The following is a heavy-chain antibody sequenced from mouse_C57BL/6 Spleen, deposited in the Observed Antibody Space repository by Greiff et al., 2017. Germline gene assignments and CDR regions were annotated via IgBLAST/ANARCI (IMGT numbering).Heavy chain of an antibody. Sequence: QVQLQQSGPELVKPGASVKISCKASGYAFSSSWMNWVKQRPGKGLEWIGRIYPGDGVTNYNGKFKGQATLTADKSSSTAYMQLSSLTSEDSAVYFCVCFCSRDFYFDYWGQGTTLTVSS. V-gene: IGHV1-82*01. CDR3: VCFCSRDFYFDY. D-gene: IGHD6-1*01. CDR2: IYPGDGVT. CDR1: GYAFSSSW. J-gene: IGHJ2*01.